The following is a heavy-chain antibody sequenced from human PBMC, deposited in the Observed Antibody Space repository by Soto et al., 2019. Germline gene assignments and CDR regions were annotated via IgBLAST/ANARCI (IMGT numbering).Heavy chain of an antibody. J-gene: IGHJ4*02. D-gene: IGHD2-2*02. CDR1: GYTFTSYG. CDR2: ISAYNGNT. Sequence: QVQLVQSGAEVKKPGASVKVTCKASGYTFTSYGISWVRQAPGQGLEWMGWISAYNGNTNYAQKLQGRVTMTTDTSTSTAYMELRSLRSDDTAVYYCARQDCSSTSCYTGTFDYWGQGTLVTVSS. CDR3: ARQDCSSTSCYTGTFDY. V-gene: IGHV1-18*04.